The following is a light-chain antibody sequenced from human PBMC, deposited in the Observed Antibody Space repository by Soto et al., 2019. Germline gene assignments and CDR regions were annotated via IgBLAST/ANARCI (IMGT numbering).Light chain of an antibody. CDR3: QQSRSNPST. Sequence: DIVMTQSPDSLAVSLGERATINCKSSQSLYNSNSLNYLAWYRQKPGQPPKLLLYWASTRESGVPDRFSGSGSGTDFTLTISSLQVADVAVYYCQQSRSNPSTFGQATKLEIK. V-gene: IGKV4-1*01. CDR2: WAS. CDR1: QSLYNSNSLNY. J-gene: IGKJ2*01.